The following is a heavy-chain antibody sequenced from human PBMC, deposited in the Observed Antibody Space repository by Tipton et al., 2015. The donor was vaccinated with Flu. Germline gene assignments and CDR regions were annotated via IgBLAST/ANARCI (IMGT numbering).Heavy chain of an antibody. J-gene: IGHJ4*02. CDR1: GYSISSGYY. CDR2: IFHGGST. Sequence: LRLSCTVSGYSISSGYYWGWIRQPPGKGLEWIGSIFHGGSTYYNPSLKSRATISVDTSKNQFSLKLSSVTAADTAVYYCATYYYGSGTQSAFDYWGQGTLVTVSS. D-gene: IGHD3-10*01. CDR3: ATYYYGSGTQSAFDY. V-gene: IGHV4-38-2*02.